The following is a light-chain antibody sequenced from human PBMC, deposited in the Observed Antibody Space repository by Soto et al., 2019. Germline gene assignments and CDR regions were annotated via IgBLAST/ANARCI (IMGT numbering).Light chain of an antibody. CDR2: GNT. CDR1: SSNIGAGYD. J-gene: IGLJ3*02. CDR3: QSYDNSLSASV. Sequence: QSVLTQPPSVSEAPRQRVTISCSGSSSNIGAGYDVHWYQQLPGTAPKLLLYGNTNRPSGVPDRFSGSKSGSSASLAISGLQAEDEADYYCQSYDNSLSASVFGGGTKVTVL. V-gene: IGLV1-40*01.